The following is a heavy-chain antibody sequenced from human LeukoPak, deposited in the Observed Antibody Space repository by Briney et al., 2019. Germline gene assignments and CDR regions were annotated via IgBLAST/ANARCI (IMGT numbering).Heavy chain of an antibody. CDR1: GGSISSSSYY. CDR2: IYYSGST. CDR3: ARDSVQLERPLDY. V-gene: IGHV4-39*07. D-gene: IGHD1-1*01. J-gene: IGHJ4*02. Sequence: SDTLSLTCTVSGGSISSSSYYWGWVRQPPGKGLEWIGSIYYSGSTYYNPSFKSRVTISVDTSKNQFSLKLSSVTAADTAVYYCARDSVQLERPLDYWGQGTLVTVSS.